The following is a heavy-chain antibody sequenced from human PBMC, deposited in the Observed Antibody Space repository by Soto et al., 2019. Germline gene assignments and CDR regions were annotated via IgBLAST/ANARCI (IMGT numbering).Heavy chain of an antibody. CDR2: INPNSGGT. D-gene: IGHD3-3*01. CDR3: ARELRVTIFGVVPEYLDY. Sequence: AASVKVSCKASGYTFTGYYMHWVRQAPGQGLEWMGWINPNSGGTNYAQKFQGRVTMTRDTSISTAYMELSRLRSDDTAVYYCARELRVTIFGVVPEYLDYWGQGTLVTVSS. J-gene: IGHJ4*02. CDR1: GYTFTGYY. V-gene: IGHV1-2*02.